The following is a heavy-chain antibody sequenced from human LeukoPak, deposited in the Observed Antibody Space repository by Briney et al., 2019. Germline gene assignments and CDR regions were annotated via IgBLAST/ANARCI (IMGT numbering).Heavy chain of an antibody. D-gene: IGHD4-17*01. CDR3: AKDSRLTTETTPGAEYFQY. V-gene: IGHV3-23*01. CDR2: ISGSGGST. CDR1: GFTFSSYA. Sequence: GGSLRLSCAASGFTFSSYAMSWVRQAPGKGLEWVSAISGSGGSTYYADSVKGRFTISRDNSKNTLYLQMNSLRAEDTAVYYCAKDSRLTTETTPGAEYFQYWGQGTLVTVSS. J-gene: IGHJ1*01.